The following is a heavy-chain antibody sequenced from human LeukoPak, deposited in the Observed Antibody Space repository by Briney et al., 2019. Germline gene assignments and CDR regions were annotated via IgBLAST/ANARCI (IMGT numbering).Heavy chain of an antibody. CDR1: GFTFSTYG. D-gene: IGHD2-2*01. CDR2: IRYDGSNK. CDR3: AAPGVPAATYYFDY. Sequence: GGSLRLSCAASGFTFSTYGMHWVRQAPGKGLDWVAFIRYDGSNKYYADSVKGRFTISRDNSKNTVYLQMNSLRAEDTAVYYCAAPGVPAATYYFDYWGQGTLVTVSS. V-gene: IGHV3-30*02. J-gene: IGHJ4*02.